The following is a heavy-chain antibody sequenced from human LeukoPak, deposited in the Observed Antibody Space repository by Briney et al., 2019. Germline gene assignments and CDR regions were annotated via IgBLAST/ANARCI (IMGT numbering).Heavy chain of an antibody. CDR1: GGSFSGYY. Sequence: AETLSLTCAVYGGSFSGYYWSWIRQPPGKGLEWIGEINHSGSTNYNPSLKSRVTISVDTSKNQFSLKLSTVTAADTAVYYCARGRASYYNYYMDVWGKGTTVTVSS. J-gene: IGHJ6*03. CDR3: ARGRASYYNYYMDV. CDR2: INHSGST. V-gene: IGHV4-34*01.